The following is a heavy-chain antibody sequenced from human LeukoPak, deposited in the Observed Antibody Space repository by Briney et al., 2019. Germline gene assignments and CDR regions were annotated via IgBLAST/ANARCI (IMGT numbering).Heavy chain of an antibody. V-gene: IGHV1-69*06. CDR2: IIPIFGTA. Sequence: SVKVSCKASGGTFSSYAISWVRQAPGQGLEWMGGIIPIFGTANYAQKFQGRVTITADKSTSTAYMELSSLRSDDTAVYYCARDGYYYDSSGLVFPSIFDYWGQGTLVTVSS. CDR3: ARDGYYYDSSGLVFPSIFDY. J-gene: IGHJ4*02. CDR1: GGTFSSYA. D-gene: IGHD3-22*01.